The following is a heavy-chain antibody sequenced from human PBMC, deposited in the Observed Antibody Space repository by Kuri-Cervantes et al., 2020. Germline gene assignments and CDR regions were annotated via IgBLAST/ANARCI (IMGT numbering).Heavy chain of an antibody. V-gene: IGHV3-33*08. D-gene: IGHD3-10*01. J-gene: IGHJ5*02. CDR1: GFTFSSYG. CDR3: ARATAGWFDP. CDR2: IWYDGSNK. Sequence: GESLKISCAASGFTFSSYGMHWVRQAPGKGLEWVAVIWYDGSNKYYADSVKGRFTISREDAKNSLYLQMNSLRAGDTAVYYCARATAGWFDPWGQGTLVTVSS.